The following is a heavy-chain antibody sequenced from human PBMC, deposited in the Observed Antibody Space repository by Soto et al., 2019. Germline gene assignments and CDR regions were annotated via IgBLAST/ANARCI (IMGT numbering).Heavy chain of an antibody. Sequence: TLSLTCTVSSEAINSGEYFWNWIRQPPGKGLEWIGYIYYSGSTYYNPSLQSRVTISIDTSKNQFSLKLSSVTAADTAVYNCVRDQKPRGTTMIRAGMDVWGQGTTVTVSS. CDR2: IYYSGST. J-gene: IGHJ6*02. D-gene: IGHD3-10*01. CDR1: SEAINSGEYF. V-gene: IGHV4-30-4*01. CDR3: VRDQKPRGTTMIRAGMDV.